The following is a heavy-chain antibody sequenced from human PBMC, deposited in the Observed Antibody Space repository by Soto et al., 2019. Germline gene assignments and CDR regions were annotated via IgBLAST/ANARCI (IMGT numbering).Heavy chain of an antibody. D-gene: IGHD2-2*01. CDR3: ARGVVVALYYSYGMDV. Sequence: TETLSLTCAVYGGSFSGYYWSWIRQPPGKGLEWIGEINHSGSTNYNPSLKSRVTISVDTSKNRFSLKLSSVTAADTAVYYCARGVVVALYYSYGMDVWRQRTTVTLSS. V-gene: IGHV4-34*01. CDR2: INHSGST. J-gene: IGHJ6*02. CDR1: GGSFSGYY.